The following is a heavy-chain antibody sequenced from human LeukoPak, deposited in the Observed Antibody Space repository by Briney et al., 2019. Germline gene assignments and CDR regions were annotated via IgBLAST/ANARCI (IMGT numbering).Heavy chain of an antibody. CDR2: ITGSGRTA. D-gene: IGHD2-15*01. Sequence: WGSLRLSCGASGFSFSSYAMSWVRQAPGKGLEWVSSITGSGRTAYYADSVKGRFTISRENSKKTLYFQMTSLRAEDTAIYYCARHPPRYCTGGNCESSLYSYMDVWGKGTTVTASS. CDR1: GFSFSSYA. CDR3: ARHPPRYCTGGNCESSLYSYMDV. V-gene: IGHV3-23*01. J-gene: IGHJ6*03.